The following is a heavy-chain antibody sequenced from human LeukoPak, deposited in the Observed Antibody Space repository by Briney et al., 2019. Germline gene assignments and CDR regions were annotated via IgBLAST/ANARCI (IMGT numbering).Heavy chain of an antibody. CDR1: GFTVSSNY. CDR2: IYSGGST. V-gene: IGHV3-53*01. Sequence: GGSLRLSCAASGFTVSSNYMSWVRQAPGKGLEWVSVIYSGGSTYYADSVKGRFTISRDNSKDTLYLQMNSLRAEDTAVYYCARGSDYGDPHTWGQGTLVTVSS. J-gene: IGHJ5*02. CDR3: ARGSDYGDPHT. D-gene: IGHD4-17*01.